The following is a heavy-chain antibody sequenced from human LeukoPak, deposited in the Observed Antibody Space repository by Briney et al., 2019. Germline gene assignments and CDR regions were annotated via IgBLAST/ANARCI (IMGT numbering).Heavy chain of an antibody. CDR1: GFTFSSYW. J-gene: IGHJ4*02. V-gene: IGHV3-74*01. D-gene: IGHD5-24*01. CDR3: ARRIQGMAPYYFDY. CDR2: INSDGGST. Sequence: QPGGSLRLSCTASGFTFSSYWMHWVRQAPGKGLVWVSRINSDGGSTSYADSVKGRFTISRDNAKNTLYLQMNSLRAEDTAVYYCARRIQGMAPYYFDYWGQGTLVTVPS.